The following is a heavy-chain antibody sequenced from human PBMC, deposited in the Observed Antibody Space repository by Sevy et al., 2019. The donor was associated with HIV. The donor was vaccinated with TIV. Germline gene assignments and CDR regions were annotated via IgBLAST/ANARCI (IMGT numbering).Heavy chain of an antibody. CDR1: GFTFSSYA. Sequence: GGSLRLSCAASGFTFSSYAMSWVRQAPGTGLEWVSAISGSGGSTYYADSVKGRFTISKDNSKNTLYLQMNSLRAEDTAVYYCAKASEVGATKYFQHWGQGTLVTVSS. CDR3: AKASEVGATKYFQH. V-gene: IGHV3-23*01. J-gene: IGHJ1*01. D-gene: IGHD1-26*01. CDR2: ISGSGGST.